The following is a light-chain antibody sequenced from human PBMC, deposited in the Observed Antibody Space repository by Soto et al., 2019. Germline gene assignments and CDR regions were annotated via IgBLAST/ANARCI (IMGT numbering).Light chain of an antibody. CDR3: AAWDNSLNGFYV. CDR1: SSNIGSNT. J-gene: IGLJ1*01. Sequence: QSVLTQPPSASGTPGQRVTISCSGSSSNIGSNTVYWFQQLPGTAPKLLIFNNNQRPSGVPDRFSGSKSGTSASLAMRGLQSEDEADYYCAAWDNSLNGFYVFGTGTKVTVL. CDR2: NNN. V-gene: IGLV1-44*01.